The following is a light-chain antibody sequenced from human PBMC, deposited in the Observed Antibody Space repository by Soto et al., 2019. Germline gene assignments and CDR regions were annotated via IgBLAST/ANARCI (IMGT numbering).Light chain of an antibody. CDR1: SSNIGSNY. J-gene: IGLJ2*01. CDR2: RNN. Sequence: QLLLTQPPSASGTPGQRVTISCSGSSSNIGSNYVYWYQQLPGTAPKLLIYRNNQRPSGVPDRFSGSKSGTSASLAISGLRSEDEADYYCAAWDDSLSAVVFGGGTKVTVL. CDR3: AAWDDSLSAVV. V-gene: IGLV1-47*01.